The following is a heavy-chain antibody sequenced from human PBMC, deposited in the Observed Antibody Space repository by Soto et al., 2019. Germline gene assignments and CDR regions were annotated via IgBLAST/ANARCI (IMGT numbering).Heavy chain of an antibody. CDR3: AKLVYDFWSGYYPRPDY. CDR2: ISGSGGST. D-gene: IGHD3-3*01. CDR1: GFTFSSYA. V-gene: IGHV3-23*01. J-gene: IGHJ4*02. Sequence: QSGGSLRLSCAASGFTFSSYAMCWVRQAPGKGLEWVSAISGSGGSTYYADSVKGRFTISRDNSKNTLYLQMNSLRAEDTAVYYCAKLVYDFWSGYYPRPDYWGQGTLVTVSS.